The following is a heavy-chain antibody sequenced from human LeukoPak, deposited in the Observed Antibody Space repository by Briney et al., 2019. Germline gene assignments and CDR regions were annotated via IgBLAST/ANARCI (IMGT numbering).Heavy chain of an antibody. CDR2: IRWNSGSI. CDR3: ATGRYFDWPEVFKY. D-gene: IGHD3-9*01. CDR1: GFTFDDYA. V-gene: IGHV3-9*01. J-gene: IGHJ4*02. Sequence: PGGSLRLSCAASGFTFDDYAMHSVRQAPGKGLEWVYGIRWNSGSIYYADSVKGRFTISRDNAKNFLYLQMNSLRTEDTALYYCATGRYFDWPEVFKYWGQGTLVIVSS.